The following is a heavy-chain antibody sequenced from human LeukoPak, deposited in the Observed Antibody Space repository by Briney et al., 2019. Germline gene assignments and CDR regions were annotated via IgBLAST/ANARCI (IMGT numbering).Heavy chain of an antibody. V-gene: IGHV1-2*02. CDR2: INPNSGGT. CDR1: GYTFTGYY. D-gene: IGHD3-22*01. Sequence: ASVTVSCKASGYTFTGYYIHWVRQAPGQGLEWMGWINPNSGGTNCAQKFQGRVTMTRDTSISTAYMELSRLTSDDSAVYYCASGYYDSSGYVDDWGQGTLVTVSS. J-gene: IGHJ4*02. CDR3: ASGYYDSSGYVDD.